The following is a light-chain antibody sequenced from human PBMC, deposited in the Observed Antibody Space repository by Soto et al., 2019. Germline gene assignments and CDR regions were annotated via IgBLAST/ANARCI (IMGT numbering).Light chain of an antibody. V-gene: IGKV1-5*03. J-gene: IGKJ5*01. CDR2: KAS. CDR1: QTVSRW. Sequence: DIKMTQSPSTLSASVGGRVTITCRASQTVSRWLAWYQQKPGKAPHLMIEKASTLESGVPSRLSGSGSGTDFTLTINSLQPEDDATYYCQQFHSFPITFGQGTRLEIK. CDR3: QQFHSFPIT.